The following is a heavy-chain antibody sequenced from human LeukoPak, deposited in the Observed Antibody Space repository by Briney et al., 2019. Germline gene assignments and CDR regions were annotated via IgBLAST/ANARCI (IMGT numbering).Heavy chain of an antibody. J-gene: IGHJ5*02. CDR1: GGSTSSSSYY. V-gene: IGHV4-39*07. CDR2: IYYSGST. CDR3: ARLYRTSLAVAGTGRLNWFDP. D-gene: IGHD6-19*01. Sequence: PSETLSLTCTVSGGSTSSSSYYWGWIRQPPGKGLEWIGSIYYSGSTYYNPSLKSRVTISVDTSKNQFSLKLSSVTAADTAVYYCARLYRTSLAVAGTGRLNWFDPWGQGTLVTVSS.